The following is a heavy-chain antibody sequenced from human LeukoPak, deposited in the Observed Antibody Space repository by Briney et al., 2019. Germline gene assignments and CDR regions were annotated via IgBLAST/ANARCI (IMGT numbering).Heavy chain of an antibody. CDR3: ARDQAAAGDY. D-gene: IGHD6-13*01. Sequence: GGSLRLSCAASGFTFSSYAMSWVRRAPGKGLEWVCSVTYSGVATYHADSVKGRFTISRDNAKNSLYLQMNSLRDEDTAVYYCARDQAAAGDYWGQGTLVTVSS. J-gene: IGHJ4*02. CDR2: VTYSGVAT. CDR1: GFTFSSYA. V-gene: IGHV3-23*01.